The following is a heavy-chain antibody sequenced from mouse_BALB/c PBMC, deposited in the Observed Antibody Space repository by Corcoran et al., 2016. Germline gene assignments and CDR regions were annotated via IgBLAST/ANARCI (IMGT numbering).Heavy chain of an antibody. CDR2: INTYTGEP. CDR1: GYTFTNYG. J-gene: IGHJ4*01. Sequence: QIQFVQYGPALKKLGETAKISCKASGYTFTNYGMNWVKQAPGKGLKWMGWINTYTGEPTYADDFKGRFAFSLETSASTAYLQINNLKNEDMATYFCAREPYAMDYWGQGTSVTVSS. V-gene: IGHV9-1*02. CDR3: AREPYAMDY.